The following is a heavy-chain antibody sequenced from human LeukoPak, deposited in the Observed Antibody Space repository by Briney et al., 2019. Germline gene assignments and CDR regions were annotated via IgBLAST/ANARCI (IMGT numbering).Heavy chain of an antibody. V-gene: IGHV4-34*01. CDR3: ARGGTMVRGVIIMSNWFDP. J-gene: IGHJ5*02. CDR2: INHSGST. D-gene: IGHD3-10*01. Sequence: SETLSLTCAVYGGSFSGYYWSWIRQPPGKGLEWIGEINHSGSTNYNPSLKSRVTISVDTSKNQFSLKLSSVPAADTAVYYCARGGTMVRGVIIMSNWFDPWGQGTLVTVSS. CDR1: GGSFSGYY.